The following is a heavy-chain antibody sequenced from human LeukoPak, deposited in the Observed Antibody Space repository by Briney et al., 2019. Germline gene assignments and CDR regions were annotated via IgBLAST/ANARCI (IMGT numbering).Heavy chain of an antibody. Sequence: GGSLRLSCAASGFTFSSYWMTWVRQAPGKGLEWVANIKQDGSEKYYVDSVKGRFTISRDSAKNSLYLQMNSLRAEDTAVYYCVREAVNDYGDYVLWFDPWGQGTLVTVSS. V-gene: IGHV3-7*01. CDR3: VREAVNDYGDYVLWFDP. CDR1: GFTFSSYW. J-gene: IGHJ5*02. D-gene: IGHD4-17*01. CDR2: IKQDGSEK.